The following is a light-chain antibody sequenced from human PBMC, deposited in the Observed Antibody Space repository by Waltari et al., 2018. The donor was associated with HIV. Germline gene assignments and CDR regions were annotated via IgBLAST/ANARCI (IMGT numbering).Light chain of an antibody. CDR1: SSNIGAGYD. Sequence: QSVLTQPPSVSGAPGQSVTISCTGSSSNIGAGYDVHWYQQLPGTAPKLLIYGNNNRPSGVPDRFSGSKSGTSASLAITGLQPEDEADYYCQSYDSSLSAPVFGGGTKLTVL. CDR2: GNN. V-gene: IGLV1-40*01. J-gene: IGLJ3*02. CDR3: QSYDSSLSAPV.